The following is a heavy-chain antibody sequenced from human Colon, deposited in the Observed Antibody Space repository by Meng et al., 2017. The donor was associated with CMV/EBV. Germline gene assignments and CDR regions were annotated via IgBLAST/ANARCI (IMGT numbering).Heavy chain of an antibody. CDR2: VYFSGRT. Sequence: GSLRLSCTVSGGSMITYYYTWIRETPGRGLEWLGYVYFSGRTKYNPSLRGRVSMSLDISQNQVSLNQTSVTAADTAVYYCAKSNYSTFDGGRPYYHYGLDVWGQGTTVTVSS. J-gene: IGHJ6*02. V-gene: IGHV4-59*01. D-gene: IGHD4-11*01. CDR1: GGSMITYY. CDR3: AKSNYSTFDGGRPYYHYGLDV.